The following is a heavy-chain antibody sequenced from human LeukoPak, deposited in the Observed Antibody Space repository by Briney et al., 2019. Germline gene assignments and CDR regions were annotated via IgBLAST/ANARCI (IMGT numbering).Heavy chain of an antibody. CDR1: GFTFSSYG. CDR3: PQDLACCSSTSCISY. D-gene: IGHD2-2*01. CDR2: IRYDGSNK. J-gene: IGHJ4*01. V-gene: IGHV3-30*02. Sequence: GGSLRLSCAAAGFTFSSYGMHCVRQAPGKGREWVAFIRYDGSNKYYADSVKGRFTISRDTSKNTLYLQMNRMTGKDPAVTECPQDLACCSSTSCISYSDQGTLVTVSS.